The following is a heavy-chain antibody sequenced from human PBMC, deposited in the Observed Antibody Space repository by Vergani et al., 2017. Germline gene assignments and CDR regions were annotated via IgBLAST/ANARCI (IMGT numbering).Heavy chain of an antibody. D-gene: IGHD3-10*01. J-gene: IGHJ4*02. CDR1: GGSISSYY. CDR2: IYYSGST. Sequence: QLQLQESGPGLVKPSETLSLTCTVSGGSISSYYWSWIRQPPGKGLEWIGYIYYSGSTNYNPSLKSRVTISVDTSKNQFSLKLSSVTAADTAVYYCARDRRPLWFGELPDYWGQGTLVTVSS. V-gene: IGHV4-59*01. CDR3: ARDRRPLWFGELPDY.